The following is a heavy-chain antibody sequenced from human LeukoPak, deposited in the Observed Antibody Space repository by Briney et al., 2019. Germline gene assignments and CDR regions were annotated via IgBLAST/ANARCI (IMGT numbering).Heavy chain of an antibody. D-gene: IGHD3-10*01. J-gene: IGHJ5*02. Sequence: PSETLSLTCAAYGGSFSGYYWSWIRQPPGKGLEWIGEINHSGSTNYNPSLKSRVTISVDTSKNQFSLKLSSVTAADTAVYYCARPPYYYGSGTLGGWFDPWGQGTLVTVSS. CDR3: ARPPYYYGSGTLGGWFDP. CDR1: GGSFSGYY. CDR2: INHSGST. V-gene: IGHV4-34*01.